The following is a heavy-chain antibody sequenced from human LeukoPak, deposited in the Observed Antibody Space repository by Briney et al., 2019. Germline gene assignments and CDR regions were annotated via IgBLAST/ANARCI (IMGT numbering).Heavy chain of an antibody. CDR2: INPNSGGT. Sequence: GASVKVSCKASGYTFTGYYMHWVRQAPGQGIEWMGWINPNSGGTNYAQKFQGRVTMTRDTSISTAYMELSRLRSDDTAVYYCARDFDGGNSYWRAFDIWGQGTMVTVSS. D-gene: IGHD4-23*01. CDR3: ARDFDGGNSYWRAFDI. J-gene: IGHJ3*02. CDR1: GYTFTGYY. V-gene: IGHV1-2*02.